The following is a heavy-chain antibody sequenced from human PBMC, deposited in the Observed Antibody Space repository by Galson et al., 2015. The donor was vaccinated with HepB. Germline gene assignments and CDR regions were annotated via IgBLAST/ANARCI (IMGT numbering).Heavy chain of an antibody. Sequence: SLRLSCAASGFTFSSYSMNWVRQAPGKGLDWVSSISSSSSYIYYADSVKGRFTISRDNAKDSLYLQMNSLRADDTAVYYCARTPPRYNYGHPGDRIDSWGQGTLVTVSS. CDR2: ISSSSSYI. V-gene: IGHV3-21*01. CDR3: ARTPPRYNYGHPGDRIDS. CDR1: GFTFSSYS. D-gene: IGHD5-18*01. J-gene: IGHJ4*02.